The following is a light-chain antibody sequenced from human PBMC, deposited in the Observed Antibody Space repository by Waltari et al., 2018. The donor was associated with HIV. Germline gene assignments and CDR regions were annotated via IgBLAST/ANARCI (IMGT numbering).Light chain of an antibody. Sequence: IVVTQSPLSLPVTPGEPASISCTSNQSLLYKNGYNYLDWYLQKPGQSPQLLIYFGSHRASGVPDRFSGSGSGTHFTLKISKLQTEDGGVYYCMQALQIPWTFGLGTKVEIK. CDR2: FGS. J-gene: IGKJ1*01. CDR3: MQALQIPWT. V-gene: IGKV2-28*01. CDR1: QSLLYKNGYNY.